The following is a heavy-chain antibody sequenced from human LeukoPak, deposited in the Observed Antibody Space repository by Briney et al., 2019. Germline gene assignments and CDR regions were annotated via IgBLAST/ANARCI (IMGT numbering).Heavy chain of an antibody. D-gene: IGHD5-18*01. J-gene: IGHJ4*02. Sequence: PGGSLRLSCAVSGFIFDDYAMHWVRQAPGKGLEWVSAISGSGGSTYYADSVKGRFTISRDNSKNTLYLQMNSLKTEDTAVYYCTTFENSYGDFDYWGQGTLVTVSS. CDR1: GFIFDDYA. CDR2: ISGSGGST. CDR3: TTFENSYGDFDY. V-gene: IGHV3-23*01.